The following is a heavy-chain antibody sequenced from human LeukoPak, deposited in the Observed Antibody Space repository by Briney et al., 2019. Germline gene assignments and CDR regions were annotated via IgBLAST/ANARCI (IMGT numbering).Heavy chain of an antibody. D-gene: IGHD6-19*01. CDR2: ISGDGGST. Sequence: GGSLRLSCAASGFSVRSKYMTWVRQAPGKGLEWVSLISGDGGSTYYADSVKGRFTISRDNSKNSLYLQMNSLRTEDTALYYCAKDMSSGVFDYWGQGTLVTVSS. CDR1: GFSVRSKY. J-gene: IGHJ4*02. CDR3: AKDMSSGVFDY. V-gene: IGHV3-43*02.